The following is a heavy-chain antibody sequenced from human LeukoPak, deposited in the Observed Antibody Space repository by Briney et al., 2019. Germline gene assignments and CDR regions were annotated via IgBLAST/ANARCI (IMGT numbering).Heavy chain of an antibody. J-gene: IGHJ4*02. Sequence: ASVKVSCKVSGYTLTELSMHWVRQAPGKGLEWMGGFDPEDGETIYAQKFQGRVTMTEDTSTDTAYMELSSLRSEDTAVYYCATAPSVAGPFDYWGQGTLVTVSS. D-gene: IGHD6-19*01. CDR2: FDPEDGET. V-gene: IGHV1-24*01. CDR3: ATAPSVAGPFDY. CDR1: GYTLTELS.